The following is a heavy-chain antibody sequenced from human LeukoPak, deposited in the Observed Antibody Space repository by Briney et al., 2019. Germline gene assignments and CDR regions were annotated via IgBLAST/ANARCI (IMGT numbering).Heavy chain of an antibody. D-gene: IGHD1-14*01. CDR2: INLDGNEK. Sequence: GGALRLSCAGSGFTFSDYWMSWVRQAPGKGLEGVADINLDGNEKHYVDSVKGRFTISRDNAKNSLFLHMNSLRAEDTAIYYCARHTTLDPWGQGALVTVSS. V-gene: IGHV3-7*01. CDR3: ARHTTLDP. CDR1: GFTFSDYW. J-gene: IGHJ5*02.